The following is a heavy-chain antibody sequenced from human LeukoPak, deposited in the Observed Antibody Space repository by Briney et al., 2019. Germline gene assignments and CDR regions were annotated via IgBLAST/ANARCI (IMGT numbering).Heavy chain of an antibody. CDR1: GFTFSSYG. V-gene: IGHV3-30*02. D-gene: IGHD1-1*01. CDR3: AKGDDHFDY. CDR2: IWYGGSNK. J-gene: IGHJ4*02. Sequence: GGSLRLSCAASGFTFSSYGMHWVRQAPGKGLEWVAVIWYGGSNKYYADSVKGRFTISRDNSKNTLYLQMNSLRAEDTAVYYWAKGDDHFDYWGQGPLVTVSS.